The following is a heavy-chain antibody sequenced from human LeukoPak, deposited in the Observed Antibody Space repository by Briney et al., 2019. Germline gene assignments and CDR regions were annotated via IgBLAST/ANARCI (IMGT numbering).Heavy chain of an antibody. V-gene: IGHV4-39*07. CDR3: ARSPWGRFDY. CDR2: IYNSVNT. CDR1: GGSVSSTSYY. D-gene: IGHD1-26*01. Sequence: SETLSLTCTVSGGSVSSTSYYWGWIRQPPGKGLGWIGSIYNSVNTCSNPSLKSRLTISVDTSKNQFSLKLTSVTAADTAVYYCARSPWGRFDYWGQGALVTVSS. J-gene: IGHJ4*02.